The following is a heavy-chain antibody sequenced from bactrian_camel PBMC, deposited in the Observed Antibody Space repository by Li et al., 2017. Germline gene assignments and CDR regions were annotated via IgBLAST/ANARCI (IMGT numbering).Heavy chain of an antibody. CDR2: VGGDDSA. CDR1: GYPTSSYC. V-gene: IGHV3S55*01. J-gene: IGHJ4*01. D-gene: IGHD1*01. CDR3: AARQPCRVWLGYEDPGEYNI. Sequence: HVQLVESGGGSVQAGGSLRLSCATSGYPTSSYCLGWFRQAPGKERVGVASVGGDDSARYLDSVKGRFTISQDNTKNVLYLQMNSLQPEDTAMYYCAARQPCRVWLGYEDPGEYNIWGQGTQVTVS.